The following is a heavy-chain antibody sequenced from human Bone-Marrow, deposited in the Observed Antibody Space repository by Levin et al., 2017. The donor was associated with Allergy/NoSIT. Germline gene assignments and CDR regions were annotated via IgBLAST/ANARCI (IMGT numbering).Heavy chain of an antibody. V-gene: IGHV3-53*01. CDR2: IYAGTTT. CDR1: GFPVNTNY. CDR3: TRDGGAAAYD. D-gene: IGHD6-13*01. Sequence: GESLKISCVASGFPVNTNYMSWVRQAPGKGLEYVSIIYAGTTTYYADSVRGRFTISVDSFANTVFFQMSRLRVDDTAMYYCTRDGGAAAYDWGRGTLVAVSS. J-gene: IGHJ4*02.